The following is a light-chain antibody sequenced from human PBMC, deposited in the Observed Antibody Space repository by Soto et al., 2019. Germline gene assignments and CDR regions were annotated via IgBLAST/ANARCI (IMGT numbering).Light chain of an antibody. Sequence: EIVMTQSPATLSVSPGERATLSCRASQSVGRTLAWYQQKPGQSPRLLVYGASTRANGTPARFSGSGSGTEFTLTISSLQSEDVAVYYCQQYNQWPPYTFGHGTKVEIK. J-gene: IGKJ2*01. V-gene: IGKV3-15*01. CDR1: QSVGRT. CDR2: GAS. CDR3: QQYNQWPPYT.